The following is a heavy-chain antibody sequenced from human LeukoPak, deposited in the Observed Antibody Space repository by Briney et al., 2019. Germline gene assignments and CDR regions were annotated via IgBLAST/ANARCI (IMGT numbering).Heavy chain of an antibody. CDR2: ISAYSDNT. J-gene: IGHJ4*02. CDR1: GYTFSSYG. CDR3: ARGGVGDPTFDY. D-gene: IGHD3-10*01. Sequence: ASVKVSCKTSGYTFSSYGISWVRQAPGQGLEWMGWISAYSDNTNYAQNLQGRVTMTTDTPTSTAYMELRSLRSDDTAVYYCARGGVGDPTFDYWGQGTLVTVSS. V-gene: IGHV1-18*01.